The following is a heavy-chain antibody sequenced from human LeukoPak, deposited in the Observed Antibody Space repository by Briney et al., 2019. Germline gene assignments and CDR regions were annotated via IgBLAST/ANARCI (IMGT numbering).Heavy chain of an antibody. Sequence: PGGSLGLSCAASGFTFSNNWMHWVRQAPGKGLVWVSYINSDGSTTNYADSVKGRITISRDNARNTLYLQMNSLRVEDTAVYYCARTEYCNTTTCKYASIWGQGTMVTVSS. D-gene: IGHD2/OR15-2a*01. CDR1: GFTFSNNW. CDR2: INSDGSTT. V-gene: IGHV3-74*01. J-gene: IGHJ3*02. CDR3: ARTEYCNTTTCKYASI.